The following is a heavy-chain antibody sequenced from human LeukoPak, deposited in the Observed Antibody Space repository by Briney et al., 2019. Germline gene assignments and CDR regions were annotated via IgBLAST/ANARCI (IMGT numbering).Heavy chain of an antibody. D-gene: IGHD2-15*01. CDR2: IKQDGSEK. V-gene: IGHV3-7*03. J-gene: IGHJ4*02. Sequence: GGSLRLSCAASGFTFSSYWMSWVRQAPGKGLEWVSNIKQDGSEKYYVDSVKGRYTISRDNAKNSLYLQMNSLRAEDTAVYYCARDVEVAYNFDYWGQGTLVTVSS. CDR1: GFTFSSYW. CDR3: ARDVEVAYNFDY.